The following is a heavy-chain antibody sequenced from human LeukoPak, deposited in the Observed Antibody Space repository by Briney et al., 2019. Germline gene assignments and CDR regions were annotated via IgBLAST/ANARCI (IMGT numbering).Heavy chain of an antibody. V-gene: IGHV4-30-4*08. D-gene: IGHD3-22*01. CDR2: IYYSGST. Sequence: TLSLTCTVSGGSISSGDYYWSWIRQPPGKGLEWIGYIYYSGSTYYNPSLKSRVTISVDTSKNQFSLKLSSVTAADTAVYYCARDRYYDSSGYQGFDYWGQGTLVTVSS. J-gene: IGHJ4*02. CDR3: ARDRYYDSSGYQGFDY. CDR1: GGSISSGDYY.